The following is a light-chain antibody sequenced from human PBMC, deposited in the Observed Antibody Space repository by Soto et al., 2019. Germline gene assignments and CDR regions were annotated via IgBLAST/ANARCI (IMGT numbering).Light chain of an antibody. CDR3: QQRAHWPPIT. J-gene: IGKJ5*01. V-gene: IGKV3-11*01. CDR2: DTS. CDR1: QSVENY. Sequence: ETVLTQSPATLYLSPGERATLSCRASQSVENYLAWYQQRPGQAPRLLIYDTSNRATGIPARFSGSGSGTDFTLTISSLEPEDFAIYYCQQRAHWPPITFGQGTRLEMK.